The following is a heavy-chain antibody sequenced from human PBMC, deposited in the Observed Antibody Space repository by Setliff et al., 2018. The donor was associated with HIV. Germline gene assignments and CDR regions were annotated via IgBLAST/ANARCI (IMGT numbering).Heavy chain of an antibody. CDR1: GGSISSGSHY. CDR2: IYTSGRT. Sequence: SETLSLTCTVSGGSISSGSHYWSWIRQPAGKGLEWIGLIYTSGRTNYNPSLKSRVTISVDRSKNQFSLNLSSVTAADTALYYCARDQRYCTNALCPEALDVWGKGTMVTVSS. CDR3: ARDQRYCTNALCPEALDV. D-gene: IGHD2-8*01. V-gene: IGHV4-61*02. J-gene: IGHJ6*04.